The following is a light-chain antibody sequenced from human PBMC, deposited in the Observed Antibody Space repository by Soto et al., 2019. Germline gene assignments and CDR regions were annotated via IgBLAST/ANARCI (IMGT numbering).Light chain of an antibody. Sequence: SYELTQPLSVSVALGQTARITCGGNNIGSKNVHWYQQKPGQAPVLVIYRDSNRPSWIPERFSGSNSGNTATLTISRAQAGDKADFYCQVWDRSTARLFGGGTKVTVL. CDR2: RDS. J-gene: IGLJ3*02. CDR1: NIGSKN. V-gene: IGLV3-9*01. CDR3: QVWDRSTARL.